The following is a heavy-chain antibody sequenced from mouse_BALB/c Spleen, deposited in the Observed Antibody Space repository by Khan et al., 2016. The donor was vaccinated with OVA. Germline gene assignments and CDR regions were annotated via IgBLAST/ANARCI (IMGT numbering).Heavy chain of an antibody. Sequence: EVQLQESGPGLVKPSQSLSLTCTVTGYSITSDYAWNWIRQFPGNKLEWMGYISYSGTTSYNPSLKSRISITRDTSKNQFFLQLNSVTSEDTATYYCAIQNYYGYAMDYWGQGTSVTVSS. J-gene: IGHJ4*01. D-gene: IGHD1-1*01. CDR3: AIQNYYGYAMDY. V-gene: IGHV3-2*02. CDR1: GYSITSDYA. CDR2: ISYSGTT.